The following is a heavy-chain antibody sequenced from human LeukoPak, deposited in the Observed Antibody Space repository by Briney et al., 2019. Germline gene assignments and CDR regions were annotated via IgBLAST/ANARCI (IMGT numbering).Heavy chain of an antibody. CDR2: INPNSGST. D-gene: IGHD6-19*01. V-gene: IGHV1-2*02. CDR3: TRDRGYGWYVSDH. Sequence: GASVKVSCKASGYTFTSNGISWVRQAPGQGLEWMGWINPNSGSTNYAQKFKGRVTMTRDTSISTTYMELNSLRSDDTALYYCTRDRGYGWYVSDHWGQGTLVTVSS. J-gene: IGHJ4*02. CDR1: GYTFTSNG.